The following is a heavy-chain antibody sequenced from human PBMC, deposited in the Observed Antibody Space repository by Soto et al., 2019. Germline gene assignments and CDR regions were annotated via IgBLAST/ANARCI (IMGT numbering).Heavy chain of an antibody. Sequence: QVQLVQSGPEVKKPGASVKVSCKTSGYTFTAYGISWVRQAPGQGLEWMGWISTYNGNRNYAHRLQGRVTMTTDTSTSTAYMELRSLRSDDTAVYFCAGLDYGNDAQRTHFDYWGQGTLVSVSS. D-gene: IGHD3-16*01. V-gene: IGHV1-18*04. CDR3: AGLDYGNDAQRTHFDY. CDR1: GYTFTAYG. CDR2: ISTYNGNR. J-gene: IGHJ4*02.